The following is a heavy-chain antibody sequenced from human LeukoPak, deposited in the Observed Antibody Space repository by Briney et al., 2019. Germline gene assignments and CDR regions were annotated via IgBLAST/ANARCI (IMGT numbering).Heavy chain of an antibody. CDR2: XXHXGST. J-gene: IGHJ4*02. CDR1: GGSFSXNY. Sequence: SETLSLTCAVYGGSFSXNYWTWIRQPPGKGXEXXXXXXHXGSTNYXXXXXXXXTXXVXXSKNQFSLKLSSVTAADTAVYYCTXGHYYDSSGYLNYFDYWGQGTLVTVSS. CDR3: TXGHYYDSSGYLNYFDY. D-gene: IGHD3-22*01. V-gene: IGHV4-34*01.